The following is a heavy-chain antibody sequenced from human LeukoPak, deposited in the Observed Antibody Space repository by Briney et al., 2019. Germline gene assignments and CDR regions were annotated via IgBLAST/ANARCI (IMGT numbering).Heavy chain of an antibody. Sequence: SETLSLTCTVSGGSISSSSYYWGWIRQPPGKGLEWIGGIYYSGSTYYNPSLKSRVTISVDTSKNQFSLKLSSVTAADTAVYYCARQPYDFWSGYSHSYFDYWGQGTLVTVSS. D-gene: IGHD3-3*01. CDR2: IYYSGST. CDR1: GGSISSSSYY. V-gene: IGHV4-39*01. J-gene: IGHJ4*02. CDR3: ARQPYDFWSGYSHSYFDY.